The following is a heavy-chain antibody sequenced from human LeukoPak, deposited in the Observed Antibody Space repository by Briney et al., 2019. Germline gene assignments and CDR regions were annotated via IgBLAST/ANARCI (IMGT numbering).Heavy chain of an antibody. CDR2: MSASGGST. D-gene: IGHD5-24*01. V-gene: IGHV3-23*01. CDR3: AKDDAWLQYGD. J-gene: IGHJ4*02. CDR1: GFTFSNYG. Sequence: GGTLRLSCAVSGFTFSNYGMSWVRQAPGKGLEWVSSMSASGGSTYYADSVKGRFTISRDNSKNTLYLQMNSLRPEDTAVYYCAKDDAWLQYGDWGRGTLVTVSS.